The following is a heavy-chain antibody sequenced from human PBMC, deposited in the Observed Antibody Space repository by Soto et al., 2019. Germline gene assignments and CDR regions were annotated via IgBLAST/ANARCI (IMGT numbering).Heavy chain of an antibody. J-gene: IGHJ4*02. Sequence: GSLRLSCAASGFYFSGYWMHWVRQVPGKGLVWVSRINTDGSDTLYADSVKGRFTISRDNTKNTLYLQMSSLRAEDTAIYYCVRAAARGDSWGQGTLVTVSS. V-gene: IGHV3-74*01. CDR2: INTDGSDT. CDR3: VRAAARGDS. D-gene: IGHD6-13*01. CDR1: GFYFSGYW.